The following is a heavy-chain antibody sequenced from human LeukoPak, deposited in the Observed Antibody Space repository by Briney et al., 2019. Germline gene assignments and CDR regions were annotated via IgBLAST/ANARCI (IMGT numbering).Heavy chain of an antibody. CDR3: TRRVDIAMVEGIDFDY. Sequence: GGSLRLSCAASGFTFSGSAMHWVRQASGKGLEWVGRIRSKANSYATAYAASVKGRFTIYRDDSKNTAYLQMNSLKTEDTAVYYCTRRVDIAMVEGIDFDYWGQGTLVTVSS. D-gene: IGHD5-18*01. CDR2: IRSKANSYAT. V-gene: IGHV3-73*01. J-gene: IGHJ4*02. CDR1: GFTFSGSA.